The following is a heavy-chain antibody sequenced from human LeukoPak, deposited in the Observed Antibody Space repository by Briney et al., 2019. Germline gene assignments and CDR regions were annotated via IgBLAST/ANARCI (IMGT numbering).Heavy chain of an antibody. J-gene: IGHJ4*02. Sequence: PGGSLRLSCAASGFTFSSYCMSWVRQAPGKGLEWVANINQDGSEKYSVDSVKGRFTISRDNAKNSLYLQMNSLRAEDTAVYYCAREYYSDSSGSDYWGQGTLVTVSS. V-gene: IGHV3-7*05. CDR2: INQDGSEK. D-gene: IGHD3-22*01. CDR3: AREYYSDSSGSDY. CDR1: GFTFSSYC.